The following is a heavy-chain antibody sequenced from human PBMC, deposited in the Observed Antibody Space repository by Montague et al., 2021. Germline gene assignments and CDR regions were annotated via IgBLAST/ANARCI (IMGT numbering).Heavy chain of an antibody. J-gene: IGHJ5*02. CDR2: IYSSGST. Sequence: SETLSLTCTVSGGSISSSSYYWGWIRQPPGKGLEWIGSIYSSGSTYYNPSLKSRVTISADTSKNQFSLKLSSVTAADTAVYYRTRPGGYCTNDTCYFWFAPWGQGILVTVSS. CDR3: TRPGGYCTNDTCYFWFAP. CDR1: GGSISSSSYY. D-gene: IGHD2-8*01. V-gene: IGHV4-39*01.